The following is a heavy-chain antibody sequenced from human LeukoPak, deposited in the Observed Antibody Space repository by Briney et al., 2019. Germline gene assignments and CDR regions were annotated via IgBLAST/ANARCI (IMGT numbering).Heavy chain of an antibody. CDR1: GFKLIGYS. J-gene: IGHJ4*02. CDR3: AKEGDNTGYRYFDD. CDR2: INSSSDTI. Sequence: GGSLRLSCAASGFKLIGYSMNWVRQAPGRGREWVSYINSSSDTIIYADSVNGRFTISRDNAKNSLYLQMNSLRAEDTAVYYCAKEGDNTGYRYFDDWGQGTLVTVSS. V-gene: IGHV3-48*04. D-gene: IGHD3-22*01.